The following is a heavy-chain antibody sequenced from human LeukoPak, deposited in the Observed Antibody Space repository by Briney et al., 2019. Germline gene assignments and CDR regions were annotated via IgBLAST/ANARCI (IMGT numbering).Heavy chain of an antibody. V-gene: IGHV4-39*07. D-gene: IGHD3-3*01. CDR2: IYYSGST. CDR1: GGSISSSSYY. CDR3: ARGPRKGYYDFWSGYQNWFDP. J-gene: IGHJ5*02. Sequence: SETLSLTCTVPGGSISSSSYYWGWIRQPPGKGLEWIGSIYYSGSTYYNPSLKSRVTISVDTSKNQFSLKLSSVTAADTAVYYCARGPRKGYYDFWSGYQNWFDPWGQGTLVTVSS.